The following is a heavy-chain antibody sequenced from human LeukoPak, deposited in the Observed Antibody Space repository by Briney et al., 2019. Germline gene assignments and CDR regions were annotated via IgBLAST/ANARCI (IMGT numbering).Heavy chain of an antibody. D-gene: IGHD6-19*01. Sequence: PSETLSLTCTVSGGSISSYYWGWIRQPPGKGLEWIGSIYYSGSIYYNPSLKSRVTISVDTSKIQFSLKLSSVTAADTAVYYCARDIAVAGTENVALAYWGQGTLVTVSS. CDR1: GGSISSYY. CDR2: IYYSGSI. CDR3: ARDIAVAGTENVALAY. J-gene: IGHJ4*02. V-gene: IGHV4-39*07.